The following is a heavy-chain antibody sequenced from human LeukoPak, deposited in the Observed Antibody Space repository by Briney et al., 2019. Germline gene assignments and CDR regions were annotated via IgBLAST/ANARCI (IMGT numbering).Heavy chain of an antibody. CDR2: IAYSGST. D-gene: IGHD2-2*01. CDR3: ARLGFCTSTSCP. V-gene: IGHV4-39*01. J-gene: IGHJ5*02. CDR1: GGSVGSSTYH. Sequence: SETLSLTCTVSGGSVGSSTYHWGWIRQPPGKGLEWIASIAYSGSTYNPSLKSRVTISVDTSKNQFSLKLSSVTAADTAVYYCARLGFCTSTSCPWGQGTLVTVSS.